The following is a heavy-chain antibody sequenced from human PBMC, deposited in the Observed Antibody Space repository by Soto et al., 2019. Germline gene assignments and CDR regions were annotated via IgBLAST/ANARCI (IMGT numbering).Heavy chain of an antibody. CDR2: INHSGST. Sequence: PSETLSLTCAVYGGSFSGYYWSWIRQPPGKGLEWIGEINHSGSTNYNPSLKSRVTISVDTSKDQFSLKLSSVTAADTAVYYCARLRRGYSYGHYYYYGMDVWGQGTTVTVSS. D-gene: IGHD5-18*01. J-gene: IGHJ6*02. CDR1: GGSFSGYY. V-gene: IGHV4-34*01. CDR3: ARLRRGYSYGHYYYYGMDV.